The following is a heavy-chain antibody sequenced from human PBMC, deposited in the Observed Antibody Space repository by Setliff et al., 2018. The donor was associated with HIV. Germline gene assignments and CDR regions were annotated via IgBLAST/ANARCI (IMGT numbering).Heavy chain of an antibody. J-gene: IGHJ6*02. CDR3: ARDCRVGWVFTYGMDV. CDR2: IWADEITK. Sequence: GGSLRLSCAASGFTFSSYGMHWVRQAPGKGLEWVAMIWADEITKFYADSVKGRFTISRDNSKNTMYLQMNTLRVEDTAVYYCARDCRVGWVFTYGMDVWGQGTLVTVSS. D-gene: IGHD6-13*01. CDR1: GFTFSSYG. V-gene: IGHV3-33*01.